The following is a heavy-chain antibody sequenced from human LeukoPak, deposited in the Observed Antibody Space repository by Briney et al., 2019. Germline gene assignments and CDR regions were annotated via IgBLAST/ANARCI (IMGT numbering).Heavy chain of an antibody. Sequence: SGTLSLTCDVSGGSINSSNWWSWVRQPPGKGLEWIAEVYRSGSTNYNPSLKSRITISIDKSKNQFSLKLSSVTAADTAVYYCARVGSSSWFPNWFDPWGQGTLVTVSS. J-gene: IGHJ5*02. CDR2: VYRSGST. D-gene: IGHD6-13*01. CDR1: GGSINSSNW. CDR3: ARVGSSSWFPNWFDP. V-gene: IGHV4-4*02.